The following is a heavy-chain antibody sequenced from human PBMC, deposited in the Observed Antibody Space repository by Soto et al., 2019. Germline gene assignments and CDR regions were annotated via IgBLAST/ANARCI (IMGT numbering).Heavy chain of an antibody. D-gene: IGHD6-13*01. CDR1: AFTFRRFT. CDR2: ISSNSAYT. V-gene: IGHV3-21*01. CDR3: TRDASRDSSAGGWFDP. Sequence: PAGSLRLACAASAFTFRRFTMNWVRQAAGKGLEWVSTISSNSAYTYYTEELRGSFTISRDNATNSLHLQMNSLRAEDTAVYYCTRDASRDSSAGGWFDPWGPGTMVTVSS. J-gene: IGHJ5*02.